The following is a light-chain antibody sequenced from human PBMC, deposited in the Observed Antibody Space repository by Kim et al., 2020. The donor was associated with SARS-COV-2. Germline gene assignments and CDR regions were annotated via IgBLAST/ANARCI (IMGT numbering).Light chain of an antibody. Sequence: GQKFTISCSGSSSNVGNNYVSWYQHLPGTAPNLLFYDNIKRPSGIPDRFSGSKSGTSATLGITGLQAGDEADYYCGAWDSSLSVVVFGGGTQLTVL. V-gene: IGLV1-51*01. CDR2: DNI. J-gene: IGLJ2*01. CDR1: SSNVGNNY. CDR3: GAWDSSLSVVV.